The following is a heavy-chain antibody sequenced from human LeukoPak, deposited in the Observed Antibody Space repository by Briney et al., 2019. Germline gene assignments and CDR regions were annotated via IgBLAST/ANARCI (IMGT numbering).Heavy chain of an antibody. CDR3: ARGNVGGWYLYYYYYGMDV. CDR2: MNPNSGNT. D-gene: IGHD6-19*01. CDR1: GYTFTSYD. Sequence: ASVKVSCKASGYTFTSYDINWVRQATGQGLEWMGWMNPNSGNTGYAQKFQGRVTMTRNTSISTAYMELSSLRSEDTAVYYCARGNVGGWYLYYYYYGMDVWGQGTTVTASS. J-gene: IGHJ6*02. V-gene: IGHV1-8*01.